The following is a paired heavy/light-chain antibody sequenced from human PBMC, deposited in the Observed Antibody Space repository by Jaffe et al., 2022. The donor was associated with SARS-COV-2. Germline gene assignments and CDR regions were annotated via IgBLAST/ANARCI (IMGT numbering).Heavy chain of an antibody. CDR2: IYYSGST. D-gene: IGHD3-3*01. Sequence: QLQLQESGPGLVKPSETLSLSCTVSGASISSSSYYWGWVRQSPGKGLEWIGSIYYSGSTYYNPSLKSRVTMSVDTSKNQFSLRLTSVTAADTTVYYCARHRSGDGYKWFDYWGLGTLVTVSS. V-gene: IGHV4-39*01. CDR3: ARHRSGDGYKWFDY. CDR1: GASISSSSYY. J-gene: IGHJ4*02.
Light chain of an antibody. V-gene: IGKV1-5*03. CDR1: QGISRW. Sequence: DIQMTQSPSTLSASVGDRVTITCRASQGISRWLAWYQQKPGKAPKLLIYKASSLETGVPSRFSGSGSGTEFTLTISSLQPDDFATYYCQHYNGYLVTFGQGTKVEVK. CDR2: KAS. CDR3: QHYNGYLVT. J-gene: IGKJ1*01.